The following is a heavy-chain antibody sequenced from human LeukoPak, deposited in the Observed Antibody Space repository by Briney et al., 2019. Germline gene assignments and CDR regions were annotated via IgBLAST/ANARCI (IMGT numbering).Heavy chain of an antibody. J-gene: IGHJ6*02. Sequence: GGSLRLSCGASGLIVSINYMNWARQAPGQGLEWVSSIGSDNKPHYSESVKGRFAISRDNSKSMLFLQLNSLRAEDTALYYCARDMNYYEATAVSGQGTTVTVSS. CDR3: ARDMNYYEATAV. D-gene: IGHD3-22*01. CDR2: IGSDNKP. V-gene: IGHV3-53*01. CDR1: GLIVSINY.